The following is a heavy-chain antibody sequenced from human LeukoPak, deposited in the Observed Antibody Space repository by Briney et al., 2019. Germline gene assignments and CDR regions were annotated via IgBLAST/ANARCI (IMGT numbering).Heavy chain of an antibody. CDR2: VYYSGST. CDR1: GGSISSYY. Sequence: SETLSLTCTVSGGSISSYYWGWIRQPPGKGLEWIGSVYYSGSTYYNPSLKSRVTISVDTSKNQFSLKLSSVTAADTAVYYCARGGNYYDSSGYSGYFDYWGQGTLVTVSS. V-gene: IGHV4-39*07. D-gene: IGHD3-22*01. CDR3: ARGGNYYDSSGYSGYFDY. J-gene: IGHJ4*02.